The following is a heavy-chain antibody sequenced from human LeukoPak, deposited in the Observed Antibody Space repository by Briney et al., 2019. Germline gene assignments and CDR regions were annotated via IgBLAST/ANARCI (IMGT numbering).Heavy chain of an antibody. D-gene: IGHD3-10*01. Sequence: PGGSLRLSCAASGFTFSSYWMKWVRQTPGKGLEWVANIKQDSSTRNYLDSVRGRFTISRDNANNSVYLQMNSLRTEDTAVYYCAKGGYGFDVWGQGTMVTVSS. CDR3: AKGGYGFDV. CDR2: IKQDSSTR. CDR1: GFTFSSYW. V-gene: IGHV3-7*01. J-gene: IGHJ3*01.